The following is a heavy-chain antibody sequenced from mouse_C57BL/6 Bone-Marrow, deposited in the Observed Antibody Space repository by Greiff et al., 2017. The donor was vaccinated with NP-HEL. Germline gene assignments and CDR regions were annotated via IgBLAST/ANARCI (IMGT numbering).Heavy chain of an antibody. D-gene: IGHD1-1*01. CDR3: AREGGYYGSPFAY. V-gene: IGHV3-6*01. CDR1: GYSIISGYY. CDR2: ISYDGSN. J-gene: IGHJ3*01. Sequence: EVHLVESGPGLVKPSQSLSLTCSVTGYSIISGYYWNWIRQFPGNKLEWMAYISYDGSNNYNPSLKNRIPITRDISKNQFFLKLTSVTTEDTATYYCAREGGYYGSPFAYWGQGTLVTVSA.